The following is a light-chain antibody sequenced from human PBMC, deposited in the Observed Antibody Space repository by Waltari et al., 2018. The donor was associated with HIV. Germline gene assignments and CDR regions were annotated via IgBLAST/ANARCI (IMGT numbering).Light chain of an antibody. CDR3: QVWDSGRDEYV. Sequence: SYVLTQPHSLSVAPGQMVTIPCGGVNIANRNVNWYSQRPGQAPVLVVFDDTDRPSGIPERLSASNSGNAATLTLSRVEAGDEADYYCQVWDSGRDEYVFGPGTRVTVL. CDR1: NIANRN. CDR2: DDT. V-gene: IGLV3-21*02. J-gene: IGLJ1*01.